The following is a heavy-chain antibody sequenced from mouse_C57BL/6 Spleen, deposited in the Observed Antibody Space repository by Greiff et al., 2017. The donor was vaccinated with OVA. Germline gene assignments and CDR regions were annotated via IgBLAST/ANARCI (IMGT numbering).Heavy chain of an antibody. Sequence: EVMLVESGGGLVQPGGSLSLSCAASGFTFTDYYMSWVRQPPGKALEWLGFIRNKANGYTTEYSASVKGRFTNSRDNSQSILYLQMNALRSEDSATYYCARYGSGVYFDYWGQGTTLTVSS. CDR2: IRNKANGYTT. J-gene: IGHJ2*01. D-gene: IGHD3-2*02. CDR3: ARYGSGVYFDY. V-gene: IGHV7-3*01. CDR1: GFTFTDYY.